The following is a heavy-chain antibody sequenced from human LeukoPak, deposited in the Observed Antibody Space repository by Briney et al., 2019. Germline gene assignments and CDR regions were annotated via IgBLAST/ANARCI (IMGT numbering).Heavy chain of an antibody. CDR2: IYYSGST. CDR3: ARAQGDYESDY. CDR1: GGSISSYY. D-gene: IGHD4-17*01. Sequence: SETLSLTCTVSGGSISSYYWSWIRQPPGKGVEWIGYIYYSGSTNYNPSLKSRVTISVDTSKNQFSLKLSSVTAADTAVYYCARAQGDYESDYWGQGTLVTVSS. J-gene: IGHJ4*02. V-gene: IGHV4-59*01.